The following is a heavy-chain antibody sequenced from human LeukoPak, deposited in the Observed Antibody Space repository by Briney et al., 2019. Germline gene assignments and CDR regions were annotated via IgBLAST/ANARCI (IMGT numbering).Heavy chain of an antibody. CDR1: GFSFSFYG. J-gene: IGHJ4*02. CDR3: AKDRETTSSGTFGN. CDR2: ISEDGAKK. Sequence: GGSLRLSCAASGFSFSFYGMHCVRQAPGKGLEWVAVISEDGAKKNYAESVKGRFTISRDNSNNTLYLQMNSLRAEDTAVYYCAKDRETTSSGTFGNWGQGTLVTVSS. V-gene: IGHV3-30*18. D-gene: IGHD6-13*01.